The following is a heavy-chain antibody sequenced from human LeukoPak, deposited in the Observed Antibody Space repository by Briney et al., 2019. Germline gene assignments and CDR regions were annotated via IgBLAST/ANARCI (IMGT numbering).Heavy chain of an antibody. CDR1: GFTFNNYA. CDR2: ISGSGSST. CDR3: AKGSTGTTGYIDY. Sequence: GGSLRLSCAASGFTFNNYAMSWVRQAPGKGLEWVSGISGSGSSTYYAASVKGRFTISRDNSKNTLDLQMNSLRAEDTAVYYCAKGSTGTTGYIDYWGQGTLVTVPS. J-gene: IGHJ4*02. V-gene: IGHV3-23*01. D-gene: IGHD1-1*01.